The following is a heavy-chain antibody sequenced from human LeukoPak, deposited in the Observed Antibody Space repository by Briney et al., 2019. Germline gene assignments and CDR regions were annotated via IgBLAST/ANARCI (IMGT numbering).Heavy chain of an antibody. V-gene: IGHV1-46*01. Sequence: ASVKVSCKASGYTFTSYYMHWVRQAPGQGLEWMGIINPSGGSTSYAQKFQGRVTMTRDMSTSTVYMELSSLRSEDTAVHYCARESVASAFDIRGQGTMVTVSS. CDR3: ARESVASAFDI. CDR2: INPSGGST. CDR1: GYTFTSYY. D-gene: IGHD5-12*01. J-gene: IGHJ3*02.